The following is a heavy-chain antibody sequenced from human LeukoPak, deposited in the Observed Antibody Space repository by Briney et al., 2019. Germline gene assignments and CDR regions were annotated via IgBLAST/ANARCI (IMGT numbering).Heavy chain of an antibody. D-gene: IGHD6-6*01. V-gene: IGHV1-46*01. CDR3: ARAEQLAEFDY. Sequence: ASVKVSCKASGYTFTSYYMHWVRQAPGQGLEWMGIINPSGGSTSYAQKFQGRVTMTRDTYTSTVYRDVSSLRSGDTAVYYCARAEQLAEFDYWGQGTLVTVSS. J-gene: IGHJ4*02. CDR2: INPSGGST. CDR1: GYTFTSYY.